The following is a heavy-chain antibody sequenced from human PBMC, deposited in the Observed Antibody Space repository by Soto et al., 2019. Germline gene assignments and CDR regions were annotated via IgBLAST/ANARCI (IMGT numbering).Heavy chain of an antibody. CDR3: AKLPDIAVAGISWGNY. V-gene: IGHV3-30*18. D-gene: IGHD6-19*01. Sequence: PGGSLRLSCAASGFTFSSYGMHWVRQAPGKGLEWVAVISYDGSNKYYADSVKGRFTISRDNSKNTLYLQMNSLSAEDTAVYYCAKLPDIAVAGISWGNYWGQGT. J-gene: IGHJ4*02. CDR1: GFTFSSYG. CDR2: ISYDGSNK.